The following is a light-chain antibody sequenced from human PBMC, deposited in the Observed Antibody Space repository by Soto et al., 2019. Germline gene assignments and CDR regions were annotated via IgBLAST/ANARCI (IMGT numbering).Light chain of an antibody. J-gene: IGLJ1*01. Sequence: QSVLTQPPSTSGTPGQRVTIACSGSTSNIEDNIVSWYQQLPGAAPKVLIYNDNQRPSGVPDRFSGSKSGNSASLTISGLNNEEEADYYCCSITTIHTYVFGRGTKGTV. CDR1: TSNIEDNI. CDR3: CSITTIHTYV. V-gene: IGLV1-44*01. CDR2: NDN.